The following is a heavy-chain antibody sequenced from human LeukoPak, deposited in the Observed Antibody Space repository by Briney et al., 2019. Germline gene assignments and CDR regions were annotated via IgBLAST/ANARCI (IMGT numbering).Heavy chain of an antibody. CDR1: GYTLTELS. J-gene: IGHJ4*02. Sequence: ASVKVSCKVSGYTLTELSMHWVRQAPGKGLEWMGGFEPADGEIIYAQKFQGRVTMTEDTSTDTAFMELRSLRSEDTAVYYCATGGLYDLLDYWGQGTLVTASS. D-gene: IGHD3-9*01. CDR2: FEPADGEI. CDR3: ATGGLYDLLDY. V-gene: IGHV1-24*01.